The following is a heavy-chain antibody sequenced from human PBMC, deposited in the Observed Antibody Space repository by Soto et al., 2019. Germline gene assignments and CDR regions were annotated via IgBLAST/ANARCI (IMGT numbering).Heavy chain of an antibody. V-gene: IGHV1-3*01. J-gene: IGHJ5*02. Sequence: GASVKVSCKASGYTFTSYAMHWVRQAPGQRLEWMGWINAGNGNTKYSQKFQGRVTITRDTSASTAYMELSSLRSEDTAVYYCARGSILRGWFDPWGQGTLVTVSS. CDR2: INAGNGNT. CDR3: ARGSILRGWFDP. CDR1: GYTFTSYA. D-gene: IGHD2-15*01.